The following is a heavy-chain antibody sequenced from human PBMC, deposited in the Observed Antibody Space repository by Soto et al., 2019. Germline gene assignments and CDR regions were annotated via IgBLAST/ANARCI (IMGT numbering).Heavy chain of an antibody. CDR2: IGTAGDT. CDR1: GFTFSSYD. D-gene: IGHD2-2*01. V-gene: IGHV3-13*01. CDR3: ARGGAEYCSSTTCLNLDY. J-gene: IGHJ4*02. Sequence: EVQLVESGGGLVQPGGSLRLSCAASGFTFSSYDMHWVRQATGKGLECVSAIGTAGDTYYPGSVKGRFTIFRENAKNSLYLQMNSLRAGDTAVYYCARGGAEYCSSTTCLNLDYWGQGTLVTVSS.